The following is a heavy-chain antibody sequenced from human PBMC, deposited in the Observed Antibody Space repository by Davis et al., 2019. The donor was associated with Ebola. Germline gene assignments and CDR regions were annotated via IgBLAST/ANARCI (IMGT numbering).Heavy chain of an antibody. CDR3: ARTSIVGTTTTASDI. J-gene: IGHJ3*02. CDR1: GYTSNNYA. CDR2: LSAYNGNT. D-gene: IGHD1-26*01. Sequence: ASVMVSCKASGYTSNNYAISWVRHAPGQGLQWRGWLSAYNGNTNYAQILQGRVTMTTDTCTGTAYMELRSLRSDDTAVYFCARTSIVGTTTTASDIWGQGTMVTVSS. V-gene: IGHV1-18*01.